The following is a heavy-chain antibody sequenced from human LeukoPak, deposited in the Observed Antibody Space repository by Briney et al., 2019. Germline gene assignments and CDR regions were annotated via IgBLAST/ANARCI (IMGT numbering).Heavy chain of an antibody. CDR2: ISSNGGST. V-gene: IGHV3-64D*09. CDR3: VKVGYSGSSGYLDL. D-gene: IGHD6-6*01. Sequence: GGSLRLSCSASGLTFSRYAMHWVRQAPGKELEYVSVISSNGGSTYYADSVKDRFTISRDNSKNTLYLQMSSLRAGDTAVYYCVKVGYSGSSGYLDLWGRGTLVTVSS. CDR1: GLTFSRYA. J-gene: IGHJ2*01.